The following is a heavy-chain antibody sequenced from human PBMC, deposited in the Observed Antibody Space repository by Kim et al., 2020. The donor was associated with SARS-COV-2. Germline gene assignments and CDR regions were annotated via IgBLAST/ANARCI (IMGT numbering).Heavy chain of an antibody. Sequence: GGSLRHSCVASGFTFSNYAMSWVRQAPGKGLEWVSPISGSGINTYYADSVKGRFTISRDNSRNTLYLQMNSLRAEDTAVYYCAKDRASPYYDSSGFDYWGQGTLVTVSS. CDR3: AKDRASPYYDSSGFDY. D-gene: IGHD3-22*01. J-gene: IGHJ4*02. V-gene: IGHV3-23*01. CDR1: GFTFSNYA. CDR2: ISGSGINT.